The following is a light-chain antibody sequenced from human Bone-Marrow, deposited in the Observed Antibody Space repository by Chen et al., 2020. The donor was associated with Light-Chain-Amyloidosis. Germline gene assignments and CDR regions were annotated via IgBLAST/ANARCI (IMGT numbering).Light chain of an antibody. CDR1: SGSIATNY. V-gene: IGLV6-57*01. CDR3: QSYQGSSQGV. Sequence: NFMLTQPHSVSESPGKTVIISCTRSSGSIATNYVQWYQQRPGSSPTTVFYEDDQRPSGVPDRFSGSIDRSSNSASLTISELKTEDEADYYCQSYQGSSQGVFGGGTKLTVL. J-gene: IGLJ3*02. CDR2: EDD.